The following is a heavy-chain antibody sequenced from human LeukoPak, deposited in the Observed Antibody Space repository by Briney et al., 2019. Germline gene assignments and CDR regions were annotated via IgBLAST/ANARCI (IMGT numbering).Heavy chain of an antibody. CDR1: GGSISSSSYY. CDR3: ARDGRPRVSSGWYGY. CDR2: INHSGST. V-gene: IGHV4-39*07. Sequence: KPSETLSLTCTVSGGSISSSSYYWSWIRQPPGKGLEWIGEINHSGSTNYNPSLKSRVTISVDTSKNQFSLKLSSVTAADTAVYYCARDGRPRVSSGWYGYWGQGTLVTVSS. J-gene: IGHJ4*02. D-gene: IGHD6-19*01.